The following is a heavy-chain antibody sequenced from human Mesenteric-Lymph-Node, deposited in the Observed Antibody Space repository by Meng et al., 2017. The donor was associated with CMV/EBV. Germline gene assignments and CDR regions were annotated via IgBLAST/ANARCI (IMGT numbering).Heavy chain of an antibody. CDR1: GFTFSTYA. CDR2: IYGSDRST. Sequence: GESLKISCAASGFTFSTYAMRWVRQAPGKGLEWVSVIYGSDRSTHYADPVQGRFTISRDNSKNTLYLQMNSLRAEDTAVYYCAKDSKDFRTGYYYYGMDVWGQGTTVTVSS. V-gene: IGHV3-23*03. CDR3: AKDSKDFRTGYYYYGMDV. D-gene: IGHD3/OR15-3a*01. J-gene: IGHJ6*02.